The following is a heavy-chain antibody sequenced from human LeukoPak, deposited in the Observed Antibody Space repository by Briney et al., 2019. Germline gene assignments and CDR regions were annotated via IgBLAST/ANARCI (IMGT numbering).Heavy chain of an antibody. Sequence: GGSLRLSCAASGFTFSSYGVHWVRQAPGKGLEWVAVIWYDGSNKYYADSVKGRFTISRDNSKNTLYLQMNSLRAEDTAVYYCARDSLDFWSGYYSGLGDYWGQGTLVTVSS. CDR3: ARDSLDFWSGYYSGLGDY. CDR1: GFTFSSYG. J-gene: IGHJ4*02. CDR2: IWYDGSNK. V-gene: IGHV3-33*01. D-gene: IGHD3-3*01.